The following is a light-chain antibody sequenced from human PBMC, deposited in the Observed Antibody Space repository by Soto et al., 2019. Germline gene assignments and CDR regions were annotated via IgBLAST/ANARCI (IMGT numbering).Light chain of an antibody. CDR2: EVN. CDR3: SSYRSGNTLVV. Sequence: QSALTQPASVSGSPGQSITISCTGTSDDVGGYNYVSWYQQHPGKAPKLMIFEVNNRPSGVSNRFSGSRSGNTASLTISGLPEEEADYYCSSYRSGNTLVVFGGGTKLTVL. J-gene: IGLJ2*01. V-gene: IGLV2-14*01. CDR1: SDDVGGYNY.